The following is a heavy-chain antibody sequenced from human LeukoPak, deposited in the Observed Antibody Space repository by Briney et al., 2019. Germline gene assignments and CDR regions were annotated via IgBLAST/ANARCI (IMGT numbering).Heavy chain of an antibody. V-gene: IGHV3-23*01. CDR2: ISGSGGST. CDR3: AKDPPYGSGSYYPRGFDP. Sequence: GRSLRLSCAASGFTFSSYAMSWVRQAPGKGLEWVSAISGSGGSTYYADSVKGRFTISRDNSKNTLYLQMNSLRAEDTAVYYCAKDPPYGSGSYYPRGFDPWGQGTLVTVSS. CDR1: GFTFSSYA. D-gene: IGHD3-10*01. J-gene: IGHJ5*02.